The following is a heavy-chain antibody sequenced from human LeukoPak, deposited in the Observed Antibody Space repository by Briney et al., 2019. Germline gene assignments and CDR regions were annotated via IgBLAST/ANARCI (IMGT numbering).Heavy chain of an antibody. CDR1: GFSFNNYD. CDR2: ISDDGRNK. Sequence: GGSLRLSCAASGFSFNNYDMHYVRQAPGKGLEWVAVISDDGRNKNYADSVKGRFNISRDNSNNTLYLQMNSLRAEDTGVYYCAKDRETTASGTFDYWGQGTLVTVSS. CDR3: AKDRETTASGTFDY. J-gene: IGHJ4*02. D-gene: IGHD6-13*01. V-gene: IGHV3-30*18.